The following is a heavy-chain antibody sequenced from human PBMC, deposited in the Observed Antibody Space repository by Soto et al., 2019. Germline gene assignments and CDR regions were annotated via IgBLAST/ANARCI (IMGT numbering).Heavy chain of an antibody. CDR1: GFSLSTSGVG. CDR3: AHSLIPNWGSRGAFDY. J-gene: IGHJ4*02. D-gene: IGHD7-27*01. CDR2: IYWDDDK. V-gene: IGHV2-5*02. Sequence: SGPTLVNXTQTLTLTCTFSGFSLSTSGVGVGWIRQPPGKALEWLALIYWDDDKRYSPSLKSRLTITKDTSKNQVVLTMTNMDPVDTATYYCAHSLIPNWGSRGAFDYWGQGTLVTVSS.